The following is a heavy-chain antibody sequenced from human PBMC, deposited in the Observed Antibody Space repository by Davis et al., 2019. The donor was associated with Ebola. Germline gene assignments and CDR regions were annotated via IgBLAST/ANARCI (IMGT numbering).Heavy chain of an antibody. Sequence: ASVKVSCKASGGTFISYTIHWVRQVPGQGLEWMGIIHPSGGNTHYAQKFQGRVTMTSDTSTSTVYMELSSLRYEDTALYYCARDDEDYDILTGDSVMDVWGQGTTVTVSS. CDR3: ARDDEDYDILTGDSVMDV. J-gene: IGHJ6*02. V-gene: IGHV1-46*01. D-gene: IGHD3-9*01. CDR1: GGTFISYT. CDR2: IHPSGGNT.